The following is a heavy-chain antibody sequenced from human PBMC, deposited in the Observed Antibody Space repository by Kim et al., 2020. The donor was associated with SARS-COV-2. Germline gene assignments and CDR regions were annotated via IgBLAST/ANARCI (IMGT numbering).Heavy chain of an antibody. J-gene: IGHJ6*03. V-gene: IGHV3-9*01. Sequence: GGSLRLSCAASGFTFDDYAMHWVRQAPGKGLEWVSGISWNSGSIGYADSVKGRFTISRDNAKNSLYLQMNSLRAEDTALYYCAKDGEGDGTTYYYYYMDVWGTGTTVTVSS. CDR1: GFTFDDYA. CDR3: AKDGEGDGTTYYYYYMDV. D-gene: IGHD2-21*02. CDR2: ISWNSGSI.